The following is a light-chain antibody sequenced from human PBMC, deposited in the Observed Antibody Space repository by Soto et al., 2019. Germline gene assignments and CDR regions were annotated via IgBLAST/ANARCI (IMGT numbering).Light chain of an antibody. CDR2: GAS. Sequence: EIVMTQSPATLSVSPGERGTLSCRASQRVSSNLAWYQQKPGQAPRLLIYGASTRATGIPARFSGSGSGTEFTLTISSLQSEDFVVYYCQQYNNWPMTFGQGTKVEIK. V-gene: IGKV3-15*01. CDR3: QQYNNWPMT. CDR1: QRVSSN. J-gene: IGKJ1*01.